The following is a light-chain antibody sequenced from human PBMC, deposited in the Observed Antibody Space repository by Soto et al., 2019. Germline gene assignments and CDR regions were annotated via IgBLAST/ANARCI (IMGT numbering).Light chain of an antibody. CDR2: EVS. J-gene: IGLJ2*01. CDR1: SSDVGGYNY. Sequence: QSALTQPPSASGSPGQSVTISCTGTSSDVGGYNYVSWYQQHPGKAPKLMNYEVSKRPSGVPDRFSGSKSGNTASLTVFGLQAEDEADYYGSSYAGLRVVFGGGTKLTVL. CDR3: SSYAGLRVV. V-gene: IGLV2-8*01.